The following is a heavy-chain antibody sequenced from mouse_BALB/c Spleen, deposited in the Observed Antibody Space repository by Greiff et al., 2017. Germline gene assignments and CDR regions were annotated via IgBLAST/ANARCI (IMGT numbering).Heavy chain of an antibody. J-gene: IGHJ2*01. Sequence: DVKLQESGPGLVKPSQSLSLTCSVTGYSITSGYYWNWIRQFPGNKLEWMGYISYDGSNNYNPSLKNRITITRDTSKNQFFLKLNSVTTEDTATYYCARAGLRLYFDYWGQGTTLTVSS. CDR1: GYSITSGYY. V-gene: IGHV3-6*02. D-gene: IGHD2-4*01. CDR3: ARAGLRLYFDY. CDR2: ISYDGSN.